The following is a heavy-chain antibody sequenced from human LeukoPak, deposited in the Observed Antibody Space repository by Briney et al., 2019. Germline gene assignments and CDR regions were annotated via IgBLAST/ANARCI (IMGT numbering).Heavy chain of an antibody. CDR2: IYYSGST. CDR1: GGSISSSSYY. Sequence: PSETLSLTCTVSGGSISSSSYYWGWIRQPPGKGLEWIGSIYYSGSTYYNPSLKSRVTISVDTSKNQFSLKLSSVTAADTAVYYCARGIYYYDSSGYYYYFDYWGQGTLVTVSS. V-gene: IGHV4-39*07. J-gene: IGHJ4*02. D-gene: IGHD3-22*01. CDR3: ARGIYYYDSSGYYYYFDY.